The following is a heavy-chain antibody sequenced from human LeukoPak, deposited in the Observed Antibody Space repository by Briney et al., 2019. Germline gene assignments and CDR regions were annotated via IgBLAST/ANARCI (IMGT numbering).Heavy chain of an antibody. D-gene: IGHD5-24*01. CDR1: GFTFYNYA. V-gene: IGHV3-30*04. Sequence: GGSLRLSCAASGFTFYNYAMHWVRQAPGKGLEWVAAISYDESVKNYADSVKGRFTISRDNSKNTLYLHMNSLRAEDTAVYYCSKDHGLATIIWGQGTLVTVSS. CDR3: SKDHGLATII. CDR2: ISYDESVK. J-gene: IGHJ4*02.